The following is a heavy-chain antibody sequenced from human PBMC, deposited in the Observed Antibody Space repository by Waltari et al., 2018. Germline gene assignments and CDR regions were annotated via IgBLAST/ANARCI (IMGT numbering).Heavy chain of an antibody. CDR1: GFPFSPST. CDR2: ITASGLM. Sequence: ERQLLESGGALVQPGGSLRLPCAASGFPFSPSTLNWVRQAPGQGLEWVAVITASGLMDYGDSVKGRFIISRDNSKNTLYLEMYRLRVEDTARYYCAKDEGARLAPTFGMDAWGQGTTVIVS. V-gene: IGHV3-23*01. CDR3: AKDEGARLAPTFGMDA. D-gene: IGHD6-6*01. J-gene: IGHJ6*02.